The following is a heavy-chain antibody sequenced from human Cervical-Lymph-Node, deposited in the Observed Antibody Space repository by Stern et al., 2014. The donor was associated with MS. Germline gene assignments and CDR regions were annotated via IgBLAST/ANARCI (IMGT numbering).Heavy chain of an antibody. CDR2: IIPIFGTA. Sequence: VQLVGSGAEVNKPGSSVKGSCRTSGGTFRHSAFSWVRQAPGQGLDCMVAIIPIFGTATYAQRFQGRVTISAHESTNTAYMELSSLRSEDTAVYYCATSAGFYSAMDVWGPGTTVAVSS. CDR1: GGTFRHSA. D-gene: IGHD2-21*01. J-gene: IGHJ6*02. V-gene: IGHV1-69*01. CDR3: ATSAGFYSAMDV.